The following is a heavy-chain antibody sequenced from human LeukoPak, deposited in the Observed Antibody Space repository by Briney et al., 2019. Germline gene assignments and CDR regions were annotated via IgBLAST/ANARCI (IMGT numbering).Heavy chain of an antibody. J-gene: IGHJ6*03. CDR1: GGSIRNSNYN. V-gene: IGHV4-39*07. CDR3: ARTGGSFYFYYYMDV. Sequence: PSETLSLICSVSGGSIRNSNYNWGWIRQPPGKELEWIGSIHYTGNTYYNPSLKSRVTISIDTSKNQFSLKLSSVTAADTALYYCARTGGSFYFYYYMDVWGKGTTVTVSS. CDR2: IHYTGNT. D-gene: IGHD1-26*01.